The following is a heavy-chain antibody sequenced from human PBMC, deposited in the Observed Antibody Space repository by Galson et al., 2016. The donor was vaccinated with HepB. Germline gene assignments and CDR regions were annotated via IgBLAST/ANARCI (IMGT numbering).Heavy chain of an antibody. J-gene: IGHJ5*02. CDR1: GYTFTGYY. CDR2: INPISGGT. D-gene: IGHD5-12*01. V-gene: IGHV1-2*02. CDR3: ARDRLGGYDYH. Sequence: SVKVSCKASGYTFTGYYMHWVRQAPGQGLEWMGWINPISGGTNYAQKFQGRVTMTRDTSISTAYMELSSLRSNDTAVYYCARDRLGGYDYHWGQGTLVTVSS.